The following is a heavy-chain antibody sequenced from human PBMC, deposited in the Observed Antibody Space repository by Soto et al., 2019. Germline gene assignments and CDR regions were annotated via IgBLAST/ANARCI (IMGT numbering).Heavy chain of an antibody. CDR2: ISYDGSNK. V-gene: IGHV3-30-3*01. Sequence: GGSLRLSCAASGFTFSSYAMHWVRQAPGKGLEWVAVISYDGSNKYYADSVKGRFTISRDNSKNTLYLQMNSLRAEDTAVYYCARDLRVVASLFYYYYYGMDVWGQGTTVTV. CDR1: GFTFSSYA. CDR3: ARDLRVVASLFYYYYYGMDV. J-gene: IGHJ6*02. D-gene: IGHD3-22*01.